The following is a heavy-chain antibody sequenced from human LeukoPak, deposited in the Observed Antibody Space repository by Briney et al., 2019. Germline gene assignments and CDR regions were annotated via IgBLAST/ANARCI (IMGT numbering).Heavy chain of an antibody. D-gene: IGHD2-2*02. Sequence: SETLSLTCTVSGGSISTSNYYWSWIRQPPGKGLEWIGEINHSGSTNYNPSLKSRVTISVDTSKNQFSLKLSSVTAADTAVYYCARHPRRYCSSTSCYTGINWFDPWGQGTLVTVSS. CDR1: GGSISTSNYY. J-gene: IGHJ5*02. CDR3: ARHPRRYCSSTSCYTGINWFDP. V-gene: IGHV4-39*01. CDR2: INHSGST.